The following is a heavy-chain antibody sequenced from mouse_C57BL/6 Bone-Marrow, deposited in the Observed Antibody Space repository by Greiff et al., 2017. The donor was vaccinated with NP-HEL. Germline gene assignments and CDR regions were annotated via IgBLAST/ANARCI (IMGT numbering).Heavy chain of an antibody. CDR1: GYSITSGYY. D-gene: IGHD1-1*01. V-gene: IGHV3-6*01. CDR3: ARVDLYGSFAY. Sequence: VQLKESGPGLVKPSQSLSLTCSVTGYSITSGYYWNWIRQFPGNKLEWMGYISYDGSNNYNPSLKNRISITRDTSKNTFFLKLNSVTTEDTATYYCARVDLYGSFAYWGQGTLVTVSA. J-gene: IGHJ3*01. CDR2: ISYDGSN.